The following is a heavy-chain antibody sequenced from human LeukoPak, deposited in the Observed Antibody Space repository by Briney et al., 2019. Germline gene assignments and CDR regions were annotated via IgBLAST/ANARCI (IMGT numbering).Heavy chain of an antibody. CDR3: ARHDSYGAFDM. J-gene: IGHJ3*02. V-gene: IGHV5-51*01. D-gene: IGHD5-18*01. CDR2: IVSGDSDP. Sequence: GESLNSSCKGSGYSFTSYWIGWARQMPGKGRDWSGIIVSGDSDPRSSTSFQGQLTISADKSISTAYLQWSRLKASHTAMYYCARHDSYGAFDMWGEGTMVTVSS. CDR1: GYSFTSYW.